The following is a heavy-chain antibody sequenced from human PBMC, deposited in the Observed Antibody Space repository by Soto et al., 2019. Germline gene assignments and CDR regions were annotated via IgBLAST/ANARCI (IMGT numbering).Heavy chain of an antibody. D-gene: IGHD3-3*01. V-gene: IGHV1-2*04. CDR3: AREAPNLRFLGGPGKNYYYSGRSV. CDR1: GYTFTGYY. Sequence: SVKVSCKASGYTFTGYYMHWVRQAPGQGLEWMGWINPNSGGTNYAQKFQGWVTMTRDTSISTAYMELSRLRSDDTAVYYCAREAPNLRFLGGPGKNYYYSGRSVWAKGPPVPVSS. CDR2: INPNSGGT. J-gene: IGHJ6*04.